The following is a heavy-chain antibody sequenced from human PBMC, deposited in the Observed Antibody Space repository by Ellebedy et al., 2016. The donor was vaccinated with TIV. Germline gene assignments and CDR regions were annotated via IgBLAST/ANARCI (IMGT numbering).Heavy chain of an antibody. CDR1: GYTFTSYG. Sequence: AASVKVSCKASGYTFTSYGISWVRQATGQGLEWMGWMNPNSGNTGYAQKFQGRITMTRNTSISTAYMELSSLRSEDTAVYYCGRHISSTSWGTYYYYGMDVWGQGTTVIVSS. CDR3: GRHISSTSWGTYYYYGMDV. D-gene: IGHD2-2*01. V-gene: IGHV1-8*02. CDR2: MNPNSGNT. J-gene: IGHJ6*02.